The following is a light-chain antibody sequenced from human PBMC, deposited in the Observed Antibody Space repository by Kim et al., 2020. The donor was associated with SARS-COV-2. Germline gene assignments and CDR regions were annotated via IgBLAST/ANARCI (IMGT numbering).Light chain of an antibody. CDR2: GAS. V-gene: IGKV3-20*01. CDR1: QSVSSSN. Sequence: IVLTQSPGTLSLSPGERATLSCRASQSVSSSNLAWYQQKPGQAPRLLIYGASSRATGIPDRFSGSGSGTDFTLTISRLEPEDFAVYYCQQYDASPITFGQATRLEIK. CDR3: QQYDASPIT. J-gene: IGKJ5*01.